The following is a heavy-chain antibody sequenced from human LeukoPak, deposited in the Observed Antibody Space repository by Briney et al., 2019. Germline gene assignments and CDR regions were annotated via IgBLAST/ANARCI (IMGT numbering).Heavy chain of an antibody. J-gene: IGHJ4*02. V-gene: IGHV4-59*11. Sequence: SETLSLTCTVSGGSISSHYWSWIRQPPGKGLEWIGYICYSGSTNYNPSLKSRVTISVDTSKNQFSLKLSSVTAADTAVYYCARETPRDYFDYWGQGTLVTVSS. CDR3: ARETPRDYFDY. CDR1: GGSISSHY. CDR2: ICYSGST.